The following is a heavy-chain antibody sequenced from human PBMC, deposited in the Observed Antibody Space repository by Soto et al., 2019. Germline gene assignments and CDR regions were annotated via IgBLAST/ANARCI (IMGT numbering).Heavy chain of an antibody. CDR1: GFTFSSYG. D-gene: IGHD6-13*01. CDR3: ATEGIASRPPFDY. V-gene: IGHV3-15*01. CDR2: IKSRADDGTA. Sequence: VQLVESGGGVVQPGRSLRLSCAASGFTFSSYGMHWVRQAPGKGLEWVGHIKSRADDGTADYAAPLKGRFTISRDDSKNMVYLHMNSLKTEDTAVYFCATEGIASRPPFDYWGQGTLVTVSS. J-gene: IGHJ4*02.